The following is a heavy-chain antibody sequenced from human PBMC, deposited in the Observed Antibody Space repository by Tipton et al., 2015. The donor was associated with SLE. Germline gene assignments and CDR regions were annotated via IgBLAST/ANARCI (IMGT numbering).Heavy chain of an antibody. Sequence: QLVQSGAEVKKPGASVKVSCKASGYTFTGYYMHWVRQAPGQGLEWMGRINPNSGGTNYAQKFQGRVTMTRDTSISTAYMELSRLRSDDTAVYYCARDRMAGHHDAFDIWGQGTMVTVSS. CDR3: ARDRMAGHHDAFDI. D-gene: IGHD5-24*01. J-gene: IGHJ3*02. V-gene: IGHV1-2*06. CDR2: INPNSGGT. CDR1: GYTFTGYY.